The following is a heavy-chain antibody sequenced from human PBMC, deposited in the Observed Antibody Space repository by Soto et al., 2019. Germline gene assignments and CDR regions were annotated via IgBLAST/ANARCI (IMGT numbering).Heavy chain of an antibody. CDR2: VNAGKGNT. V-gene: IGHV1-3*01. J-gene: IGHJ4*02. CDR3: ARRTTRQYYYDSSGYYPFHH. CDR1: GYTFTSYA. D-gene: IGHD3-22*01. Sequence: QVQLVQSGAEVKKPGASVKVSCKASGYTFTSYAMHWVRQAPGQRLEWMGGVNAGKGNTKYSQEFQDGVTITRDTPACKGYMEKRSLKCEDTAAYYSARRTTRQYYYDSSGYYPFHHGCEGTMFTVSS.